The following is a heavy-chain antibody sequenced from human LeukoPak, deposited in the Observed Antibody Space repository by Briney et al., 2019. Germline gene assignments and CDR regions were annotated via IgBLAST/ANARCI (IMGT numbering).Heavy chain of an antibody. CDR1: GYSISSGYY. Sequence: SETLSLTCTVSGYSISSGYYWGWIRQPPGKGLEWIGSIYHGGSTYYNPSLKSRVTISVDTSKNQFSLKLSSVTAADTAVYYCARDEEEYSSSSGGVGWFDPWGQGTLVTVSS. CDR2: IYHGGST. J-gene: IGHJ5*02. D-gene: IGHD6-6*01. V-gene: IGHV4-38-2*02. CDR3: ARDEEEYSSSSGGVGWFDP.